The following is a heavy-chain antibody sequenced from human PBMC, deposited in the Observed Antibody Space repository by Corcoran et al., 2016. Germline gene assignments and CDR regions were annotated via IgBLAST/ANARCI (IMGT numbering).Heavy chain of an antibody. CDR2: ISHSGRT. D-gene: IGHD5-18*01. V-gene: IGHV4-34*01. Sequence: QVQLQQWGAGLLKPSETLSLTCAVYGGSFSDHSWSWIRQPPGKGLEWIGEISHSGRTTYNPSLKSRVTISVDTSKNQFSLKLSSVTAADTAVYYCARGTYSYGYNWFDPWGQGTLVTVSS. CDR3: ARGTYSYGYNWFDP. J-gene: IGHJ5*02. CDR1: GGSFSDHS.